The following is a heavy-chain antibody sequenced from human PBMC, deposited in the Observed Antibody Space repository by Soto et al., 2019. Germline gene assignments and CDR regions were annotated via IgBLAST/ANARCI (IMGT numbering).Heavy chain of an antibody. J-gene: IGHJ4*02. CDR2: ISAYNGNT. Sequence: VQLVQSGAEVKKPGASVKVSCKASGYTFTSYGISWVRQAPGQGLECMGWISAYNGNTNYAQKLQGRVTMTTDTATSPSYRELRSLRSDDTALYYCARYAWYSSSDSCGQGTMVTVSS. CDR3: ARYAWYSSSDS. CDR1: GYTFTSYG. V-gene: IGHV1-18*01. D-gene: IGHD6-13*01.